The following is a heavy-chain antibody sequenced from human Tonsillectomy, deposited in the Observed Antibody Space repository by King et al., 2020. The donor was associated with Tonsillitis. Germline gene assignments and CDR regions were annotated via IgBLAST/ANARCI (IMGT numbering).Heavy chain of an antibody. CDR1: GFTFRTYG. CDR2: IRYDGSNK. V-gene: IGHV3-30*02. D-gene: IGHD3-3*01. CDR3: SKAQGNYDFWSGLDY. J-gene: IGHJ4*02. Sequence: VQLVESGGGVVQPGGSLRLSCEASGFTFRTYGMYWVRQPPGKGLEWVTFIRYDGSNKYYADSVTGRFTVSRDNSKNTLFLQRNSLRGEDTAVYYCSKAQGNYDFWSGLDYWGQGALVTVSS.